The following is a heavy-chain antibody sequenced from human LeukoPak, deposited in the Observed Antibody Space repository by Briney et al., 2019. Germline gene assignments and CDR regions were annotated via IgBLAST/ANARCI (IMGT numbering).Heavy chain of an antibody. V-gene: IGHV1-69*04. D-gene: IGHD6-13*01. J-gene: IGHJ4*02. CDR2: IIPTLGIA. CDR1: GGTFSSYA. CDR3: ARADSSSWSSADY. Sequence: GASVKVSCKASGGTFSSYAISWVRQAPGQGLEWMGRIIPTLGIANYAQKFQGRVTITADKSTSTAYMELSSLRSEDTAVYYCARADSSSWSSADYWGQGTLVTVSS.